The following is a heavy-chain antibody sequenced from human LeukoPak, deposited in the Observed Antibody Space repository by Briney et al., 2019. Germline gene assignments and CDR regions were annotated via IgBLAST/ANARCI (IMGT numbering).Heavy chain of an antibody. CDR3: ARDLGYCSGGSCPVY. D-gene: IGHD2-15*01. J-gene: IGHJ4*02. CDR2: IIPLFGIA. Sequence: SVKVFCKASGGTFSSYAISWVRQAPGQGLEWMRRIIPLFGIANYAQKFQGRVTITADKSTSTAYMELSSLRSEDTAVYYCARDLGYCSGGSCPVYWGQGTLVTVSS. V-gene: IGHV1-69*04. CDR1: GGTFSSYA.